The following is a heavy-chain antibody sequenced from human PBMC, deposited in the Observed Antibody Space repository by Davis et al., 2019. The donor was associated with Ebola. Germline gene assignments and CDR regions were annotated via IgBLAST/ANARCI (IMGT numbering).Heavy chain of an antibody. V-gene: IGHV4-59*12. Sequence: MPSETLSLTCTVSGGSISSYYWSWIRQPPGKGLEWIGYIYYSGSTNYNPSLKSRVTISVDTSKNQFSLKLSSVTAADTAVYYCARDVRGYSGYALGRYYFDYWGQGTLVTVSS. D-gene: IGHD5-12*01. CDR1: GGSISSYY. CDR2: IYYSGST. CDR3: ARDVRGYSGYALGRYYFDY. J-gene: IGHJ4*02.